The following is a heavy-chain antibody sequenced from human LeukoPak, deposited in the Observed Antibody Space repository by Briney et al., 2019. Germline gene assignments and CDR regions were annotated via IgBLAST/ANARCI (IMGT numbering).Heavy chain of an antibody. V-gene: IGHV4-39*07. Sequence: PSETLSLTCTVSGGSISSSSYYWGWIRQPPGKGLEWIGSIYYSGSTYYNPSLKSRVTISVDTSKNQFSLKLSSVTAADTAVYYCARSGYTSGWYLGGMDVWGPGTTVTVSS. CDR2: IYYSGST. CDR1: GGSISSSSYY. J-gene: IGHJ6*02. CDR3: ARSGYTSGWYLGGMDV. D-gene: IGHD6-19*01.